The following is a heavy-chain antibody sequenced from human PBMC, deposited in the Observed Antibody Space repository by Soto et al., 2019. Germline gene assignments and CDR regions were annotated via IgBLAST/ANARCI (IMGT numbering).Heavy chain of an antibody. CDR1: GFTLSAYP. V-gene: IGHV3-53*01. Sequence: PGGSLRLSCVASGFTLSAYPMNWVRQAPGKGLEWVSVIYSGGSTYYADSVKGRFTISRDNSKNTLYLQMNSLRAEDTAVYYCARWGGNTTIFGVVIVPFYYYGMDVWGQGTTVTVSS. CDR2: IYSGGST. J-gene: IGHJ6*02. D-gene: IGHD3-3*01. CDR3: ARWGGNTTIFGVVIVPFYYYGMDV.